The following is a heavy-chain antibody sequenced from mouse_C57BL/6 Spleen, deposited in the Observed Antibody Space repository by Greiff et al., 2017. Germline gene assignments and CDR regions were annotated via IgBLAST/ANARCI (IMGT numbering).Heavy chain of an antibody. Sequence: EVQLQQSGPELVKPGASVKIPCKASGYTFTDYNMDWVKQSHGKSLEWIGVINPNNGGTFYTQKFKGKATLTVDKSSSTAYMELRSLTSEDTAVYYCARSEIVWDDGSYFDYWGQGTTRTVSS. CDR3: ARSEIVWDDGSYFDY. CDR1: GYTFTDYN. J-gene: IGHJ2*01. D-gene: IGHD2-3*01. V-gene: IGHV1-18*01. CDR2: INPNNGGT.